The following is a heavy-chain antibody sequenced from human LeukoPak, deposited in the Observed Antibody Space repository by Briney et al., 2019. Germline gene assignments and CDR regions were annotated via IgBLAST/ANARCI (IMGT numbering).Heavy chain of an antibody. CDR1: GGSISSYY. V-gene: IGHV4-59*01. J-gene: IGHJ4*02. CDR2: IYYSGGT. Sequence: SETLSLTCTVSGGSISSYYWSWIRQPPGKGLEWIGYIYYSGGTNYNPSLKSRVTISVDTSKNQFSLKLSSVTAADTAVYYCARAFDAAAGSYYFDYWGQGTLVTVSS. D-gene: IGHD6-13*01. CDR3: ARAFDAAAGSYYFDY.